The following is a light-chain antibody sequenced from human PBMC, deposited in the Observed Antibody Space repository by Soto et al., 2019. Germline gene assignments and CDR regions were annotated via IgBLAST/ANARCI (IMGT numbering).Light chain of an antibody. CDR1: QSVSNN. V-gene: IGKV3-15*01. CDR2: GAS. Sequence: EIVMTQSPATLSVSPGERATLSCRASQSVSNNLAWYQKKPGQAPTLLIYGASTRATGIPARFSGSGSGTEFTLTISSLQSEDFAFYYCQQYNNWWTFGQGTRVDIK. CDR3: QQYNNWWT. J-gene: IGKJ1*01.